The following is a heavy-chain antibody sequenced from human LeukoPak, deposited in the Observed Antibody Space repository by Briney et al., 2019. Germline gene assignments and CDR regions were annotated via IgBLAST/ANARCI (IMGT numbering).Heavy chain of an antibody. D-gene: IGHD2-2*01. CDR3: ARDVITGCRTSCRNWFDP. CDR1: GGTFSSYA. J-gene: IGHJ5*02. V-gene: IGHV1-69*04. Sequence: ASVKVSCKASGGTFSSYAISWVRQAPGQGLEWMGRIIPILGIANYAQKFQGRVTITADKSTSTAYMELSSLRSEDTAVYYCARDVITGCRTSCRNWFDPWGQGTLVTVSS. CDR2: IIPILGIA.